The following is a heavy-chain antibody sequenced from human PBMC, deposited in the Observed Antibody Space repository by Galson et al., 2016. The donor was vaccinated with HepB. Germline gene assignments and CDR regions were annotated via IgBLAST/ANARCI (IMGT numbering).Heavy chain of an antibody. D-gene: IGHD3-16*01. Sequence: PALVKPTQTLTLTCTFSGFSLSASGVAVGWIRQPPGKALEWLALIFWDDEKLYSPSLQTRLTITKDTSKKQVVLTMTNMDPADTATYYCAHNGGLFPYWYFDFWGRGTLVAVSS. V-gene: IGHV2-5*02. CDR3: AHNGGLFPYWYFDF. CDR2: IFWDDEK. CDR1: GFSLSASGVA. J-gene: IGHJ2*01.